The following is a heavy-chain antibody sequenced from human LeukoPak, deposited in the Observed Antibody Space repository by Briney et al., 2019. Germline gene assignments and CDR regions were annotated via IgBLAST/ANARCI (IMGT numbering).Heavy chain of an antibody. V-gene: IGHV4-39*07. CDR2: IYPSGST. CDR1: GGSITSGSYY. CDR3: ARICSGGSCYVYGMDV. D-gene: IGHD2-15*01. Sequence: SETLSLTCTVSGGSITSGSYYWGWIRQPPGKGLEWIGEIYPSGSTNYNPSLKSRVTISVDKSKNQFSLKLSSMTAADTAVYYCARICSGGSCYVYGMDVWGQGTTVTVSS. J-gene: IGHJ6*02.